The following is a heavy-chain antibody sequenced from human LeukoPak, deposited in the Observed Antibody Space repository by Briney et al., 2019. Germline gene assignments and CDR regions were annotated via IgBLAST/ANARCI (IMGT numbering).Heavy chain of an antibody. CDR2: IGFDGSNK. V-gene: IGHV3-33*01. J-gene: IGHJ4*02. D-gene: IGHD6-19*01. CDR3: ARPIFHWLATAGVDY. Sequence: GGSLRLSCAASGFTLSSYGMHWVRQAPGKGLEWVAVIGFDGSNKYYADSVKGRFTISRDNSKNTLYPQMNSLRAQDKAVYYCARPIFHWLATAGVDYWGQGTLVTVSS. CDR1: GFTLSSYG.